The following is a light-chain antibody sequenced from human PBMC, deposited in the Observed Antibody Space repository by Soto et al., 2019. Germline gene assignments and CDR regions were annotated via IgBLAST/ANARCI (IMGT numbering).Light chain of an antibody. CDR3: QSYDSSNHGV. J-gene: IGLJ2*01. Sequence: NFMLTQPHSVSESQGKTVTISCTRSSGSIASNYVQWYQQRPGSAPTTVIYEDNQRPSGVPDRFSGSIDSSSTSASLTISALKTEDEADYYCQSYDSSNHGVFGGGTKLTVL. CDR2: EDN. V-gene: IGLV6-57*03. CDR1: SGSIASNY.